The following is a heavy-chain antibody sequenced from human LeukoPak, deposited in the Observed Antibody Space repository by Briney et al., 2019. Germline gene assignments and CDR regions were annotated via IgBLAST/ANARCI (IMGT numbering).Heavy chain of an antibody. CDR2: IYPRDGST. CDR1: GYIFTEHH. CDR3: ARDQEGFDY. J-gene: IGHJ4*02. V-gene: IGHV1-46*01. Sequence: ASVKVSCKASGYIFTEHHINWVRQAPGQGLEWMGMIYPRDGSTSYAQNFQGRVTVTRDTSTTTVHMELRGLRSEDTAVYYCARDQEGFDYWGQGTVVTVSS.